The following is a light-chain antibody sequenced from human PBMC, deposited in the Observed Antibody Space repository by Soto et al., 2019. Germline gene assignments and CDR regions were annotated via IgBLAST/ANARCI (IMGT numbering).Light chain of an antibody. V-gene: IGKV3-20*01. Sequence: ELVMTQSPATLSVSPGERAILSCRASQSVSSNLAWYQQKPGQAPRLLIYGVSSRATGIPDRFSGSGSGTDFTLTISRLEPEDFAVYYCQQYGNSPITFGQGTRLEIK. CDR3: QQYGNSPIT. CDR2: GVS. J-gene: IGKJ5*01. CDR1: QSVSSN.